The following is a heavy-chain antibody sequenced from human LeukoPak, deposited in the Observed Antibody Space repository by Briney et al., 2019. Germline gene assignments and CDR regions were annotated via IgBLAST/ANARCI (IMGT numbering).Heavy chain of an antibody. D-gene: IGHD3-22*01. V-gene: IGHV1-8*03. CDR2: MNPNSGNT. CDR1: GYTFTSYD. CDR3: ATDRSDYYDSSGYWEFDY. Sequence: ASVKVSCKASGYTFTSYDINWVRQATGQGVEWMGWMNPNSGNTGYAQKFQGRVTITRNTSISTAYMELSSLRSEDTAVYYCATDRSDYYDSSGYWEFDYWGQGTLVTVSS. J-gene: IGHJ4*02.